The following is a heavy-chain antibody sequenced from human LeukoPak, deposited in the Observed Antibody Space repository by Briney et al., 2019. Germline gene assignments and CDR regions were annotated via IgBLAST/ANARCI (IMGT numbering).Heavy chain of an antibody. J-gene: IGHJ3*02. CDR2: IIPIFGTA. CDR1: GGTFSSYA. Sequence: SVKVSCKASGGTFSSYAISWVRQAPGQGPEWMGGIIPIFGTANYAQKFQGRVTITADESTSTAYMELSSLRSEDTAVYYCAVIQDSGYDAFDIWGQGTMVTVSS. D-gene: IGHD3-22*01. CDR3: AVIQDSGYDAFDI. V-gene: IGHV1-69*01.